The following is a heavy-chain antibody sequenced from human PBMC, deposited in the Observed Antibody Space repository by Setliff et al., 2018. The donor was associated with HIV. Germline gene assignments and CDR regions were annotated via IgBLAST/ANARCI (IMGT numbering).Heavy chain of an antibody. CDR2: IYYSGST. Sequence: SETLSLTCTVSGGSISSYYWSWIRQPPGKGLEWIGYIYYSGSTKYNPSLKSRVNISVDTSKNQFSLNLTSVTAADTAVYYCARGVVDYDFWSGSGDYYMDVWGKGTTVTVSS. J-gene: IGHJ6*03. CDR3: ARGVVDYDFWSGSGDYYMDV. D-gene: IGHD3-3*01. V-gene: IGHV4-59*08. CDR1: GGSISSYY.